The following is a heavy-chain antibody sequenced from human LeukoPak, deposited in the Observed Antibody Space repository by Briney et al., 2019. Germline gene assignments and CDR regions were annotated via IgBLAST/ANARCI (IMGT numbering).Heavy chain of an antibody. J-gene: IGHJ4*02. D-gene: IGHD3-9*01. Sequence: AGVKVSRKPSRYTVTSYDINWVRQATGQGREWMGWMNPNRGNTDYPQNSQGRGTMTRNTTLSTAYMKLSSLRSEDTAVYYCARGKAYYDILTGYSAYYFDYWGQGTLVTVSS. CDR3: ARGKAYYDILTGYSAYYFDY. V-gene: IGHV1-8*01. CDR2: MNPNRGNT. CDR1: RYTVTSYD.